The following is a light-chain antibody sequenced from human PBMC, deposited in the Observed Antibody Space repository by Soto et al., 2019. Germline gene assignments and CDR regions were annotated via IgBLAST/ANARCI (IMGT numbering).Light chain of an antibody. V-gene: IGKV3-20*01. CDR1: QHVTATY. CDR3: QEYDSSFT. Sequence: IVLTQSPATLSLSPGERATLSCTASQHVTATYIAWYQQKFGQAPRLLIYGASTRATGTPDSFTGGGFGTDFTLTISRVEPEDFAVYYCQEYDSSFTFGGGTKVDIK. CDR2: GAS. J-gene: IGKJ4*01.